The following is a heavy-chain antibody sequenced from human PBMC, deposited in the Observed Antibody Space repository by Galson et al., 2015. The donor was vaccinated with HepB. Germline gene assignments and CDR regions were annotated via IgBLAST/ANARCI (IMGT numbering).Heavy chain of an antibody. J-gene: IGHJ3*02. V-gene: IGHV1-3*01. D-gene: IGHD5-18*01. CDR1: GYPFTSYP. Sequence: SVKVSCKASGYPFTSYPIHWLRQAPGQSLEWMGWINGGNGNTEYSQKLQGRVTFTRDTSASTAYMELSSLKSEDTAVYYCARDLEDITMDAVPFDIWCQGTMVTVSA. CDR2: INGGNGNT. CDR3: ARDLEDITMDAVPFDI.